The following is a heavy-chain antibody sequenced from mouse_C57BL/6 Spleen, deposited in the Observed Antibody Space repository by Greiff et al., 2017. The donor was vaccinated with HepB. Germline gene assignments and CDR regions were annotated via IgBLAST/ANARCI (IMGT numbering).Heavy chain of an antibody. J-gene: IGHJ4*01. D-gene: IGHD2-4*01. Sequence: EVKLVESGGGLVKPGGSLKLSCAASGFTFSDYGMHWVRQAPEKGLEWVAYISSGSSTIYYADTVKGRFTISRDNAKNTLFLQMTRLRSEDTAMYYCARAYYDYDEDYAMDYWGQGTSVTVSS. CDR2: ISSGSSTI. CDR1: GFTFSDYG. CDR3: ARAYYDYDEDYAMDY. V-gene: IGHV5-17*01.